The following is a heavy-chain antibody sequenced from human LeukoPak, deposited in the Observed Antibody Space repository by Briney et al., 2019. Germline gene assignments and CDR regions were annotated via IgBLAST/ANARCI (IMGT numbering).Heavy chain of an antibody. D-gene: IGHD3-16*02. Sequence: GGSLRLSCAASGFTFSDYYMSWIRQAPGKGLEWVSYISSSGSTIYYADSVKGRFTISRDNAKNSLYLQMNSLRAEDTAVYYCTGELSLEAFDIWGQGTMVTVSS. J-gene: IGHJ3*02. CDR2: ISSSGSTI. V-gene: IGHV3-11*04. CDR1: GFTFSDYY. CDR3: TGELSLEAFDI.